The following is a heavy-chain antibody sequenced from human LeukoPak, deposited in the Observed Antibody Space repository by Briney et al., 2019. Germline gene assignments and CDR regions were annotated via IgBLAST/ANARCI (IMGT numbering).Heavy chain of an antibody. Sequence: GGSLRLSCAASGFSLSSFERNWVRQAPGKGLEWIAYVDNDGWATSYYADSVKGRFTITRNDAKSSLYLQMDSLTVEDTAVYYCARDLIGWSLDPWGQGTLVSVSS. V-gene: IGHV3-48*03. CDR1: GFSLSSFE. D-gene: IGHD2-2*03. J-gene: IGHJ5*02. CDR2: VDNDGWAT. CDR3: ARDLIGWSLDP.